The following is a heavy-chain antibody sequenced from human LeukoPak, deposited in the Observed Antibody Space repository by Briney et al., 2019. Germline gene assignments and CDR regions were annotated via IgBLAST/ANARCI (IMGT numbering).Heavy chain of an antibody. J-gene: IGHJ6*03. V-gene: IGHV4-39*01. D-gene: IGHD5-18*01. CDR3: ARHTYTYAKYYYYMDV. CDR1: GGSISDTSHS. Sequence: PSETLSLTCTVSGGSISDTSHSWGWIRQPPGEGLEWIGSIYYSETTYYNPSLNSRVTISVDTSKNQFSLELSFVTAADTALYYCARHTYTYAKYYYYMDVWGKGTTVTASS. CDR2: IYYSETT.